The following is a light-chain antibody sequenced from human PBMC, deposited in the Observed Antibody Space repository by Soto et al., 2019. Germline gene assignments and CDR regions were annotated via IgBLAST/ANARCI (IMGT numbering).Light chain of an antibody. CDR1: MRDVGAYNL. Sequence: QSALTQPASVSGSPVQSITISCAGTMRDVGAYNLVSWYQQHPGRAPQLIIYEVRKRPSGISFRFSGSKSGNTASLTISGLQAEDEADYYCSSYTSKSSLIFGGGTKVTVL. V-gene: IGLV2-14*01. CDR3: SSYTSKSSLI. CDR2: EVR. J-gene: IGLJ2*01.